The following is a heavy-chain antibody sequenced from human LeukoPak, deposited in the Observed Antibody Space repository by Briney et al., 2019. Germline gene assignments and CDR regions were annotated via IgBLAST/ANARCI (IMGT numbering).Heavy chain of an antibody. Sequence: GGSLRLSCAASGFTVSNSDMSWVRQAPGKDLEWVSMIYVGGSTVYAGSVKGRFTISRDNSKNTLYLQMDSLRAEDTAIYYCTRAALNDYAANWGQGSLVTVSS. CDR1: GFTVSNSD. CDR3: TRAALNDYAAN. V-gene: IGHV3-53*01. D-gene: IGHD4-17*01. J-gene: IGHJ4*02. CDR2: IYVGGST.